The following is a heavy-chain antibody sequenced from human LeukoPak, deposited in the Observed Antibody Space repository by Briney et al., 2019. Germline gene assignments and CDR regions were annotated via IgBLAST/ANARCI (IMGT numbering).Heavy chain of an antibody. D-gene: IGHD4-17*01. Sequence: GGSLRLSCAASGFTFSSYGMHWVRQAPGKGLEWVAVISYDGSNKYYADSVKGRFTISRDNSKNTLYLQMSSLRAEDTAMYYCAKLDGDYYYFDYWGQGTLVTVSS. CDR2: ISYDGSNK. CDR1: GFTFSSYG. V-gene: IGHV3-30*18. CDR3: AKLDGDYYYFDY. J-gene: IGHJ4*02.